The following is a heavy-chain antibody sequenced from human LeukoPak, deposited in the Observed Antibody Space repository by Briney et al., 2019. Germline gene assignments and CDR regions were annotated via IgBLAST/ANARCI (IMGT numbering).Heavy chain of an antibody. CDR2: ISSSSSYI. CDR3: ARGGYPAYYLDY. V-gene: IGHV3-21*01. J-gene: IGHJ4*01. D-gene: IGHD5-18*01. Sequence: GGSLRLSCAASGFTFNSYSMNWVRQAPGKGLEWVSSISSSSSYIYYADSVKGRFTISRDNAKNSLYLQMNSLRAEDTAVYYCARGGYPAYYLDYWGQGSLVTVSS. CDR1: GFTFNSYS.